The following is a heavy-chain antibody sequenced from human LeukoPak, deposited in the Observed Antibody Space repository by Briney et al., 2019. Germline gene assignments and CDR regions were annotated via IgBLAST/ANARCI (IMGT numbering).Heavy chain of an antibody. CDR1: GFPFSTYS. CDR2: ITSTSDTI. D-gene: IGHD1-1*01. J-gene: IGHJ3*02. CDR3: AKSLLTTATGTGRAFDI. Sequence: PGGSLRLSCVTSGFPFSTYSMNWVRQAPGKGLEWLSYITSTSDTIYYADSVKGRFTISRDNSKNTLYLQMNSLRAEDSAEYYCAKSLLTTATGTGRAFDIWGQGTMVTVSA. V-gene: IGHV3-48*01.